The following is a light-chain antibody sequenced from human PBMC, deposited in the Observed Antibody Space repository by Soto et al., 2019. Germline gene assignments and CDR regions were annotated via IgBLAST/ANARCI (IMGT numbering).Light chain of an antibody. Sequence: DIQMTQSPSTLSASVGERVTINCLASQNVGTWLAWYQQKPGKAPNLLIYKASNLDRGVPSRFSGSGSGTEFTLTISSLQPDDLATYYCQQNNRNPWTFGQGTKVEIK. J-gene: IGKJ1*01. CDR2: KAS. V-gene: IGKV1-5*03. CDR3: QQNNRNPWT. CDR1: QNVGTW.